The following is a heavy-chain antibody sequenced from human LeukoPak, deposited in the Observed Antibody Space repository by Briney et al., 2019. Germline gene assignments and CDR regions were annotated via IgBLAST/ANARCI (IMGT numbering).Heavy chain of an antibody. Sequence: GGSLRLSCAASGFTLSTFTMHWVRHNPGKGLEWVAVISYDESQKWYADSVKGRFTISRDNSKKTVYLQMSSLTIEDTAVYYCAKEPGEGGSAFDYWGQGALVTVYS. V-gene: IGHV3-30-3*01. CDR1: GFTLSTFT. J-gene: IGHJ4*02. CDR3: AKEPGEGGSAFDY. CDR2: ISYDESQK. D-gene: IGHD3-16*01.